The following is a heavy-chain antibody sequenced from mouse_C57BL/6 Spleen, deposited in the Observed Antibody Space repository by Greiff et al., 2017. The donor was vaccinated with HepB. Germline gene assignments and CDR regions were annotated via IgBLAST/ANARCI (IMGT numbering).Heavy chain of an antibody. CDR1: GYTFTDYN. Sequence: EVQLQESGPELVKPGASVKIPCKASGYTFTDYNMDWVKQSHGKSLEWIGDINPNNGGTIYNQKFKGKATLTVDKSSSTAYMELRSLTSEDTAVYYCARGGYYGSNLEGFAYWGQGTLVTVSA. CDR2: INPNNGGT. V-gene: IGHV1-18*01. J-gene: IGHJ3*01. CDR3: ARGGYYGSNLEGFAY. D-gene: IGHD1-1*01.